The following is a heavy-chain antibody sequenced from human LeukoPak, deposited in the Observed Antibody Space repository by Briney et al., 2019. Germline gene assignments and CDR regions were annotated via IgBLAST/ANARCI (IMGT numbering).Heavy chain of an antibody. Sequence: SGPALVKPTQTLTLTCTFSGFSLSTSGMCVSWIRQPPGKALEWLARIDWDDDKYYSTSLKTRLTISKDTSKNQVVLTMTNMDPVDTATYYCARVNGHYDYGGAFDYWGQGTLVTVSS. CDR3: ARVNGHYDYGGAFDY. D-gene: IGHD4-23*01. CDR1: GFSLSTSGMC. J-gene: IGHJ4*02. CDR2: IDWDDDK. V-gene: IGHV2-70*11.